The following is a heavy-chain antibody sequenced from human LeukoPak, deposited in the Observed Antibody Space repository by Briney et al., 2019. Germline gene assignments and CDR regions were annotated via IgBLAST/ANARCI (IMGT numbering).Heavy chain of an antibody. J-gene: IGHJ6*03. D-gene: IGHD6-13*01. CDR2: IYYSGST. CDR1: GGSFSGYY. CDR3: ARYGRYSSSYYYYYMDV. Sequence: SETLSLTCAVYGGSFSGYYWGWIRQPPGKGLEWIGSIYYSGSTYYNPSLKSRVTISVDTSKNQFSLKLSSVTAADTAVYYCARYGRYSSSYYYYYMDVWGKGTTVTVSS. V-gene: IGHV4-34*01.